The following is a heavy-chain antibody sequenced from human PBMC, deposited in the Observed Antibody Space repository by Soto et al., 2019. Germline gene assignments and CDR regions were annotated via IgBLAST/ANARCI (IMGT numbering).Heavy chain of an antibody. D-gene: IGHD3-10*01. CDR3: ASHGFGETYSYGMDV. V-gene: IGHV1-69*12. CDR2: IIPIFGTA. CDR1: GGTFSSYA. J-gene: IGHJ6*02. Sequence: QVQLVQSGAEVKKPGSSVKVSCKASGGTFSSYAINWVRQAPGQGLEWMGGIIPIFGTADYAQKFQGRVTVXADESTSTAYMELSSLRSEDTAVYYCASHGFGETYSYGMDVWGQGTTVTVSS.